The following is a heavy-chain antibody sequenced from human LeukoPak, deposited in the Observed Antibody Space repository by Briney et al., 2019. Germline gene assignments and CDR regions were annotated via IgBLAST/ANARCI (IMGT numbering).Heavy chain of an antibody. Sequence: GGSLRLSCAASGFIFSNYPMTWVRQAPGKGLEWVSAISGFGDRTVYADSVKGRFTISRDNSKGTLYLQMNSLKAEDTAIYYCGKEPWEXXXYIHYWGQGILVTVSS. V-gene: IGHV3-23*01. CDR2: ISGFGDRT. D-gene: IGHD3-16*01. CDR1: GFIFSNYP. J-gene: IGHJ4*02. CDR3: GKEPWEXXXYIHY.